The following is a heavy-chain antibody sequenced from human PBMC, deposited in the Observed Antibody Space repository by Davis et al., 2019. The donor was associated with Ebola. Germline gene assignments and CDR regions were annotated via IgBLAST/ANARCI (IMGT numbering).Heavy chain of an antibody. V-gene: IGHV1-2*04. CDR3: ARDAGIAVAGNLNMDV. D-gene: IGHD6-19*01. CDR2: INPNTGGT. CDR1: GYTFTGFY. J-gene: IGHJ6*02. Sequence: ASVKVSCKASGYTFTGFYIHWARQAPGQGLEWLGWINPNTGGTNLAQKFQGWVTLTRDTSISTAYMELSSLRSEDTAVYYCARDAGIAVAGNLNMDVWGQGTTVTVSS.